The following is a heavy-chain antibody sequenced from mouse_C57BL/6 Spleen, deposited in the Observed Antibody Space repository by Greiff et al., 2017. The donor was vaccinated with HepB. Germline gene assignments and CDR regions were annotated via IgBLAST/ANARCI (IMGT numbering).Heavy chain of an antibody. CDR3: ARNYGSSPLDY. V-gene: IGHV1-82*01. Sequence: QVQLQQSGPELVKPRASVKISCKASGYAFSSSWMNWVKQRPGKGLEWIGRIYPGDGDTNYNGKFKGKATLTADKSSSPAYMQLRSLTSEDSAVYFCARNYGSSPLDYWGQGTTLTVSS. J-gene: IGHJ2*01. CDR2: IYPGDGDT. CDR1: GYAFSSSW. D-gene: IGHD1-1*01.